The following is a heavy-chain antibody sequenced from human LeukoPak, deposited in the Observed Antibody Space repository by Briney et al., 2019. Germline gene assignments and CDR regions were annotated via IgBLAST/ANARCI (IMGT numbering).Heavy chain of an antibody. V-gene: IGHV4-4*02. Sequence: PSETLSLTCGVSGGSITNTNYWTWVRQPPGKGLEWIGEVNLQGSTNYNTSLMGRVAIAVDTPENHISLPLTSVTAADTAVYSCAREGGPSRPLDYSGQGTLVTVSS. CDR3: AREGGPSRPLDY. J-gene: IGHJ4*02. CDR1: GGSITNTNY. CDR2: VNLQGST.